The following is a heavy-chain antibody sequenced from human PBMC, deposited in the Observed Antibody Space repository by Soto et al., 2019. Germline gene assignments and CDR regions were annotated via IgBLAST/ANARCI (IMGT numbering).Heavy chain of an antibody. D-gene: IGHD6-25*01. V-gene: IGHV3-30-3*01. CDR3: ARDQTKRMNSYYYYGMDV. J-gene: IGHJ6*02. CDR2: ISYDGSNK. Sequence: VGSLRLSCAASGFTFSSYAMHWVRQAPGKGLEWVAVISYDGSNKYYADSVKGRFTISRDNSKNTLYLQMNSLRAEDTAVYYCARDQTKRMNSYYYYGMDVWGQGTTVTVSS. CDR1: GFTFSSYA.